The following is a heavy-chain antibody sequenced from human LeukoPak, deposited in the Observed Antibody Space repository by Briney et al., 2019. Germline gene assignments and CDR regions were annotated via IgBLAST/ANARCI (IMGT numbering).Heavy chain of an antibody. CDR3: ARDFSCSSTSCSGGD. D-gene: IGHD2-2*01. J-gene: IGHJ4*02. CDR1: GFTFSDYS. Sequence: PGGSLRLSCVASGFTFSDYSMNWVRQAPGKGLEWVSYISGSRKTIYYADSVKGRFTISRDNAKNSLYLQMNSLKAEDTAVYYCARDFSCSSTSCSGGDWGQGTLVTVSS. V-gene: IGHV3-48*04. CDR2: ISGSRKTI.